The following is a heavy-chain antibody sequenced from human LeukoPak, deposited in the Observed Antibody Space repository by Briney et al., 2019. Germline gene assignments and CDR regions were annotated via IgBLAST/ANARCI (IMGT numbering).Heavy chain of an antibody. CDR1: GGSIRSTGHY. J-gene: IGHJ3*02. V-gene: IGHV4-39*07. Sequence: PSETLSLTCSVSGGSIRSTGHYWGWIRQPPGKGLEWIGSISYSGSTYYNPSLRSRVTISVDTSKNQFSLKLSSVTAADTAVYYCARRPVAVDAFDIWGQGTMVTVSS. CDR3: ARRPVAVDAFDI. CDR2: ISYSGST. D-gene: IGHD6-19*01.